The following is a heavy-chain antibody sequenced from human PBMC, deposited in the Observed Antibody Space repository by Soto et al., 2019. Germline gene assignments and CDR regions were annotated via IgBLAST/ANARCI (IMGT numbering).Heavy chain of an antibody. CDR2: IYYSGST. V-gene: IGHV4-30-4*01. Sequence: PSETLSLTCTVSGGSISSGDYSWSWIRQPPGKGLEWIGYIYYSGSTYYNPSLKSRVTISVGTSKNQFSLKLSSVTAADTAVYYCAIVGGNGIDYWGQGTLVTVSS. CDR1: GGSISSGDYS. D-gene: IGHD1-26*01. J-gene: IGHJ4*02. CDR3: AIVGGNGIDY.